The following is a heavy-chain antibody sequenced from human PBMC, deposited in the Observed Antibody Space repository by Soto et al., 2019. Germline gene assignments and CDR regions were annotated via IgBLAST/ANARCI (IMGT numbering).Heavy chain of an antibody. J-gene: IGHJ4*02. CDR3: ARELYSCGGDCPYYMDY. D-gene: IGHD2-21*02. V-gene: IGHV1-46*01. CDR2: ISLYHHST. Sequence: ASVKVSCKTSGYPFTDYFIHWVRQAPGQGLEWMGIISLYHHSTSYAQKFQGRLTVTADTSTTTVYMDLSSLTSEDSAVYWCARELYSCGGDCPYYMDYWGQGTLVTV. CDR1: GYPFTDYF.